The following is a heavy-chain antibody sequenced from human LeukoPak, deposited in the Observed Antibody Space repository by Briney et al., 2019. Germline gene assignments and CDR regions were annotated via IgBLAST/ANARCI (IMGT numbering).Heavy chain of an antibody. CDR1: GGSISSSSYY. CDR3: ARDLYGDYFDY. Sequence: SETLSLTCTVSGGSISSSSYYWGWIRQPPGKGLEWIGSIYYSGSTYYNPSLKSRVTISVDTSKNQFSLKLSSVTAADTAVYYCARDLYGDYFDYWGQGTLVTVSS. V-gene: IGHV4-39*07. D-gene: IGHD4-17*01. CDR2: IYYSGST. J-gene: IGHJ4*02.